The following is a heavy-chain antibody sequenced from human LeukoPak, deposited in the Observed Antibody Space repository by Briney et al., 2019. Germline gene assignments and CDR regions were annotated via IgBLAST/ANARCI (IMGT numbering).Heavy chain of an antibody. D-gene: IGHD2-8*01. CDR2: AGNDGRIK. V-gene: IGHV3-30*02. J-gene: IGHJ5*02. CDR3: ATTEGVTDKWLDP. Sequence: GGSLRLSCAASGFTFTTRGMHWVRQAPGKGPQWVAFAGNDGRIKYNEDSVEGRFTISRDNSKNTLYLQMNSLRPEDTAVYYCATTEGVTDKWLDPWGQGTQVTVSS. CDR1: GFTFTTRG.